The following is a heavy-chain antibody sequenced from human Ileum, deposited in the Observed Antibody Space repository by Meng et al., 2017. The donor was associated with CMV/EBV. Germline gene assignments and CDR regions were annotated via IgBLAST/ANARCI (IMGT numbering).Heavy chain of an antibody. Sequence: GESLKISCAASRFTFSDYFMSWIRQAPGKGLEWLSYISNSGSSIYYADSVKGRFTISRDNAKNSLYLQMNSLRAEDKAVYYCARRRDYFDSWGQGTLVTVSS. CDR3: ARRRDYFDS. J-gene: IGHJ4*02. V-gene: IGHV3-11*04. CDR1: RFTFSDYF. CDR2: ISNSGSSI.